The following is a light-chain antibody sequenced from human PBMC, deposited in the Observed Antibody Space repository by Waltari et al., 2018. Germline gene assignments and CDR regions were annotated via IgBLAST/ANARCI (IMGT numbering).Light chain of an antibody. CDR1: QSISKY. V-gene: IGKV3-20*01. CDR2: DAS. CDR3: QKYGTLPAT. J-gene: IGKJ1*01. Sequence: EIMLTQSPGTLSLSPGERATLSCRASQSISKYLAWYQQKPGPAPTLLIFDASSRATGIPDRFSGSGSGTDFSLTISRLEPEDVAVYYCQKYGTLPATFGQGTKVEIK.